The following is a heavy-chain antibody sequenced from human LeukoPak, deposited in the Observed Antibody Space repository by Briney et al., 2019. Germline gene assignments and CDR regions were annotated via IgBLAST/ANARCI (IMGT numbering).Heavy chain of an antibody. J-gene: IGHJ5*02. D-gene: IGHD3-22*01. CDR2: IFHSGST. V-gene: IGHV4-30-2*01. Sequence: PSQTLSLTCAVSGGSISSGGYSWSWIRQPPGKGLEWMGYIFHSGSTYYNPSLKSRVTISVDRSKNQFSLKLSSVTAADTAVYYCARGQPHYYDTSGYWFDPWGQGTLVTVSS. CDR1: GGSISSGGYS. CDR3: ARGQPHYYDTSGYWFDP.